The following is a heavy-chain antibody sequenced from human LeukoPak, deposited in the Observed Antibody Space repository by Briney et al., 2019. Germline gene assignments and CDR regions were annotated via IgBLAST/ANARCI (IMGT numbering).Heavy chain of an antibody. Sequence: ASVKVSCKASGYTFTGYYMHWVRQAPGQGLEWMGWINPNSGGTNYAQKFQGRVTMTRDTSISTAYMELRSLRSDDTAVYYCARGYGAGSYYTPAGYYYYMDVWGKGTTVTISS. CDR2: INPNSGGT. D-gene: IGHD3-10*01. V-gene: IGHV1-2*02. J-gene: IGHJ6*03. CDR1: GYTFTGYY. CDR3: ARGYGAGSYYTPAGYYYYMDV.